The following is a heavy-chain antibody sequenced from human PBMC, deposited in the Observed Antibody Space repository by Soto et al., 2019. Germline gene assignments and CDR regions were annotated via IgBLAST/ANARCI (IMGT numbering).Heavy chain of an antibody. J-gene: IGHJ4*02. D-gene: IGHD6-6*01. CDR3: AKGQDSSSLSYYFDY. CDR1: GFTFSSYA. V-gene: IGHV3-23*01. Sequence: EVQLLESGGGLVQPGGSLRLSCAASGFTFSSYAMSWVRQAPGKGLEWVSAISGSGGSTYYADSVKGRFTISRDNSKNTLHLQMNSLRAEDTAVYYCAKGQDSSSLSYYFDYWGQGTLVTVSS. CDR2: ISGSGGST.